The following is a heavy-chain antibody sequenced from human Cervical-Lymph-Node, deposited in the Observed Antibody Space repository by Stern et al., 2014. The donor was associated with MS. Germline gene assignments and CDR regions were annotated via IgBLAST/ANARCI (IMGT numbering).Heavy chain of an antibody. V-gene: IGHV3-9*01. J-gene: IGHJ4*02. CDR2: ISWNSGSI. D-gene: IGHD1-26*01. CDR3: ARSKVIVGAPFDY. CDR1: GFTFDDYA. Sequence: VQLVESGGGLVQPGRSLRLSCAASGFTFDDYAMHWVRQAPGKGLEWVSGISWNSGSIGYADSVKGRFTISRDNAKNSLYLQMNSLRVEDTALYYCARSKVIVGAPFDYWGQGTLVTVSS.